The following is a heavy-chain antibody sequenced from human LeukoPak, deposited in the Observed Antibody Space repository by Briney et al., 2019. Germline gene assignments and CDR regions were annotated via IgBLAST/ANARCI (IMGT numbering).Heavy chain of an antibody. Sequence: GGSLRLSCAASGFTFSNAWMSWVRQAPGKGLEWVGRIKSKTDGGTTDHAAPVKGRFTISRDDSKNTLYLQMNSLKTEDTAVYYCTTVPYCSSTSCPEDYWGQGTLVTVSS. CDR2: IKSKTDGGTT. J-gene: IGHJ4*02. CDR1: GFTFSNAW. CDR3: TTVPYCSSTSCPEDY. V-gene: IGHV3-15*01. D-gene: IGHD2-2*01.